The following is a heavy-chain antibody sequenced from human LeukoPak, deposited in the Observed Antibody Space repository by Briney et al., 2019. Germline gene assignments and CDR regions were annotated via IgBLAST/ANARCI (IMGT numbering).Heavy chain of an antibody. D-gene: IGHD3-22*01. J-gene: IGHJ4*02. V-gene: IGHV3-30*04. Sequence: PGGSLRLSCAASGFTFSNYAMHWVRQAPGKGPEWVALISNDGRNKNYADSVKGRFTISRDNSKNTLYLQMNSLRAEDTAVYYCARGKYYYDSSGYSLGYWGQGTLVTVSS. CDR2: ISNDGRNK. CDR3: ARGKYYYDSSGYSLGY. CDR1: GFTFSNYA.